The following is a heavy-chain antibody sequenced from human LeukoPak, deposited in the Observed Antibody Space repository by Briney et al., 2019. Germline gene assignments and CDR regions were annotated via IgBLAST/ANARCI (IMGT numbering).Heavy chain of an antibody. CDR3: ARAGPGGPFDY. J-gene: IGHJ4*02. V-gene: IGHV4-59*08. CDR2: VSNIGST. D-gene: IGHD2-8*02. CDR1: GGSSSVYY. Sequence: PSETLSLTCTDSGGSSSVYYWSWFRQPPGKALEWIGYVSNIGSTKYNPSLRSRVTISGDTSRNQFSLKLSSVTAADTAVYYCARAGPGGPFDYWGQGTQVTVSS.